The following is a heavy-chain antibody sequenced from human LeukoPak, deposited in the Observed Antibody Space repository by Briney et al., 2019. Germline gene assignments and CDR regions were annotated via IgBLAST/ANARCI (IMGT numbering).Heavy chain of an antibody. CDR2: IYHSGST. D-gene: IGHD5-18*01. CDR1: GGSIGTYY. J-gene: IGHJ4*02. V-gene: IGHV4-38-2*02. CDR3: ARGPDTFDY. Sequence: PSETLSLTCTVSGGSIGTYYWGWIRQPPGKGLEWVGSIYHSGSTFYSPSLKSRVTISVDTSKHQFSLRLSSVTAADTAVYYCARGPDTFDYWGQGTLVTVSS.